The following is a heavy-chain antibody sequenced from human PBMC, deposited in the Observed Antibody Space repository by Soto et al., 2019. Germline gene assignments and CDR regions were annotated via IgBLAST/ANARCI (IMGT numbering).Heavy chain of an antibody. CDR3: TTDVSRYFDSDYYYMDV. CDR1: GFTFSNAW. V-gene: IGHV3-15*01. J-gene: IGHJ6*03. D-gene: IGHD3-9*01. Sequence: GGSLRLSCAASGFTFSNAWMSWVRQAPGKGLEWVGRIKSKTDGGTTDYAAPVKGRFTISRDDSKNTLYLQMNSLKTEDTAVYYCTTDVSRYFDSDYYYMDVWGKGTTVTVSS. CDR2: IKSKTDGGTT.